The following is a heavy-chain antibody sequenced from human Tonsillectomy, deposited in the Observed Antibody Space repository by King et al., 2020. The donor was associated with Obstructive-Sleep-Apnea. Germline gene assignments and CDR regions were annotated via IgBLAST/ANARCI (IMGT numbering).Heavy chain of an antibody. CDR3: ARSVAGIFDY. CDR2: IFYSGST. D-gene: IGHD6-19*01. CDR1: GGSISSYY. V-gene: IGHV4-59*08. J-gene: IGHJ4*02. Sequence: MQLQESGPGLVKPSETLSLTCTVSGGSISSYYWSWIRQPPGKGLEYIGYIFYSGSTNYNPSLKSRVTISVDTSKNQFSLKMSSVTAADTAVFYCARSVAGIFDYWGQGTLVTVSS.